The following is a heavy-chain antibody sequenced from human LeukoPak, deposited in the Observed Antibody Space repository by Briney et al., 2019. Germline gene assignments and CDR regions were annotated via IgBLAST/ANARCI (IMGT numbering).Heavy chain of an antibody. V-gene: IGHV1-18*01. CDR3: ARDDLDCTGGTCYPDNY. CDR1: GYTFTTYG. CDR2: ISAYNGNT. Sequence: ASVTVSFKASGYTFTTYGITWVRQAPGQGREWMGWISAYNGNTNYAENLQGRVTMTTDTSTSTAYMELRNLRSDDTALYYCARDDLDCTGGTCYPDNYWGQGTLVAVSA. J-gene: IGHJ4*02. D-gene: IGHD2-15*01.